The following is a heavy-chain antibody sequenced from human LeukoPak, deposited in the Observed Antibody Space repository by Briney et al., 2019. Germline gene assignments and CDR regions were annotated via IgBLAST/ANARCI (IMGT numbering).Heavy chain of an antibody. CDR3: ARFAYSSGWYAKYYFDY. V-gene: IGHV3-11*01. J-gene: IGHJ4*02. D-gene: IGHD6-19*01. CDR2: ISSSGSTI. CDR1: GFTFSDYY. Sequence: PGGPLRLSCAASGFTFSDYYMSWLRQAPGKGLEWVSYISSSGSTIYYADSVKGRFTISRDHAKNSLSLPITSLTAEPTAVYYCARFAYSSGWYAKYYFDYWGQGTLVTVSS.